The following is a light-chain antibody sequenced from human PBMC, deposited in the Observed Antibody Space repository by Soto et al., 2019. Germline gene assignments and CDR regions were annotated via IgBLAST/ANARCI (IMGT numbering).Light chain of an antibody. CDR3: QQYGGVPYT. V-gene: IGKV3-20*01. Sequence: ESVWTQSPGTLSLSPGQRATLSCRASESISRDYLAWYQQRLGQAPRLIIYGASSGATGIPDRFSVSGSGTDFTLTISRLEPEDFAIYYCQQYGGVPYTFGQGTKLEIK. CDR1: ESISRDY. CDR2: GAS. J-gene: IGKJ2*01.